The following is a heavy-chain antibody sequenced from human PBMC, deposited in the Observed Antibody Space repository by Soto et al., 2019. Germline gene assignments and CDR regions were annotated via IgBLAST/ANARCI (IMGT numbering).Heavy chain of an antibody. D-gene: IGHD1-1*01. CDR1: GGSISSGGYS. V-gene: IGHV4-30-2*01. J-gene: IGHJ4*02. CDR3: ASRPTGVPI. CDR2: IYHSGST. Sequence: TSETLSLTCAVSGGSISSGGYSWSWIRQPPGKGLEWIGYIYHSGSTYYNPSLKSRVTISVDKSEKQFSLNLNSVTAADTAVYYCASRPTGVPIWGQGTLVTVSS.